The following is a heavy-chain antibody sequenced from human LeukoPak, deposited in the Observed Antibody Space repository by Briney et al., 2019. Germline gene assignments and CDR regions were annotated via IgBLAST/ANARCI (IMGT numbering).Heavy chain of an antibody. J-gene: IGHJ6*02. CDR2: ISAYNGNT. CDR3: ARGSYDSSGYYGYYYGMDV. Sequence: ASVKVSCKASGYTFTSYGTSWVRQAPGQGLEWMGWISAYNGNTNYAQKLQGRVTMTTDTSTSTAYMELRSLRSDDTAVYYCARGSYDSSGYYGYYYGMDVWGQGTTVTVSS. CDR1: GYTFTSYG. V-gene: IGHV1-18*01. D-gene: IGHD3-22*01.